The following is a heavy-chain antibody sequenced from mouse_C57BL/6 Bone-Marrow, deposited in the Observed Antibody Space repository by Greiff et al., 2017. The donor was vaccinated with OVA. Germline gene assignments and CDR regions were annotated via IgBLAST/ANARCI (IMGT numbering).Heavy chain of an antibody. D-gene: IGHD2-4*01. J-gene: IGHJ3*01. CDR3: TRRSIYYDYDDVFAY. CDR2: IDPETGGT. V-gene: IGHV1-15*01. Sequence: QVHVKQSGAELVRPGASVTLSCKASGYTFTDYEMHWVKQTPVHGLEWIGAIDPETGGTAYNQKFKGKAILTADKSSSTAYMELRSLTSEDSAVYYCTRRSIYYDYDDVFAYWGQGTLVTVSA. CDR1: GYTFTDYE.